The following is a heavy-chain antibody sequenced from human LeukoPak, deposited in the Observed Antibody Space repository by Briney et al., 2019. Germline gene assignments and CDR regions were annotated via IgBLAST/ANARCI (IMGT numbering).Heavy chain of an antibody. J-gene: IGHJ5*02. CDR3: ARGSGYSYGYGFWFDP. CDR1: GGSFSGYY. CDR2: INHSGST. V-gene: IGHV4-34*01. Sequence: SETLSLTCAVYGGSFSGYYWSWIRQPPGKGLEWIGEINHSGSTNYNPSLKSRVTISVDTSKSQFSLKLSSVTAADTAVYYCARGSGYSYGYGFWFDPWGQGTLVTVSS. D-gene: IGHD5-18*01.